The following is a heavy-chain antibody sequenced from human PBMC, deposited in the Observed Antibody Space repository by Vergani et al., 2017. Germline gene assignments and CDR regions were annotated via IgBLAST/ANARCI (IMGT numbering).Heavy chain of an antibody. CDR2: IYYSGST. Sequence: QLQLQESGPGLVTPSETLSLTCTVSGGSISSSRYYWGWIRQPPGKGLEWIGTIYYSGSTYYNPSLKSRVTISVDTSKNQFSLKLSSVTAADTAVYYCARHEDCSSTSCYGGFDYWGQGTLVTVSS. CDR1: GGSISSSRYY. D-gene: IGHD2-2*01. CDR3: ARHEDCSSTSCYGGFDY. J-gene: IGHJ4*02. V-gene: IGHV4-39*01.